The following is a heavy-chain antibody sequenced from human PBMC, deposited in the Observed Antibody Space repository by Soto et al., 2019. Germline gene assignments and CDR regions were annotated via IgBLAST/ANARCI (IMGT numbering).Heavy chain of an antibody. CDR1: SGSVSSDNYC. Sequence: QVQLQESGPGLVKPSQTLSLTCTVSSGSVSSDNYCWSWIRQPPGKGLEWIGYIDDSGSTYYNPSLEGRVIISVDSSNNQFSLNVSSVTAADTAVYYCARADDHRDHFDCWGQGTLVSVSS. CDR3: ARADDHRDHFDC. J-gene: IGHJ4*02. CDR2: IDDSGST. V-gene: IGHV4-30-4*01.